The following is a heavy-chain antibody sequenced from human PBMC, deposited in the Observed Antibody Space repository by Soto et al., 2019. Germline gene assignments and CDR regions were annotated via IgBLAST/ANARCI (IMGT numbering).Heavy chain of an antibody. J-gene: IGHJ4*01. CDR1: GGSISSYF. CDR2: ISYSVDT. D-gene: IGHD3-10*01. Sequence: PSETLSLTCSVSGGSISSYFWSWIRQPPRKGLEWIGYISYSVDTNYNASLKSLVTISVDRSKNHFSLRLSYVTATARAVTHRPGICRSGTDFDFLRNGSRGTVAS. V-gene: IGHV4-59*01. CDR3: PGICRSGTDFDF.